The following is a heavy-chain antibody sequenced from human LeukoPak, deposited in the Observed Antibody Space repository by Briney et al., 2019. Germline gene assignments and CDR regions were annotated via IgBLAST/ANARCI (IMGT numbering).Heavy chain of an antibody. V-gene: IGHV4-4*07. CDR1: GGSISNYY. J-gene: IGHJ4*02. Sequence: TSETLSLTCTVSGGSISNYYWSWIRQPAGKGLDWIGRIYATGSTNYNPSLKSRVTMSVDTSKSQFSLNLSSVTAADTAVYHCARGYCSGGSCYTFDYWGQGTLVTVSS. CDR3: ARGYCSGGSCYTFDY. CDR2: IYATGST. D-gene: IGHD2-15*01.